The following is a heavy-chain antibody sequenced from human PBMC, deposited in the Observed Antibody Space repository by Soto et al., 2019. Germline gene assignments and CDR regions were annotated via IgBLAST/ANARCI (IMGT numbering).Heavy chain of an antibody. CDR1: GFTFSSYG. J-gene: IGHJ6*02. CDR2: ISYDGSNK. D-gene: IGHD3-22*01. V-gene: IGHV3-30*18. Sequence: GGSLRLSCAASGFTFSSYGMHWVRQAPGKGLEWVAVISYDGSNKYYADSVKGRFTISRDNSKNTLYLQMNSLRAEDTAVYYCAKDPSAYDSSGYQIYYYYGMDVWGQGTTVTVSS. CDR3: AKDPSAYDSSGYQIYYYYGMDV.